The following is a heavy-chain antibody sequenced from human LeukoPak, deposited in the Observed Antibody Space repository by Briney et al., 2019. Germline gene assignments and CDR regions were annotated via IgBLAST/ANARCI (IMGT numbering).Heavy chain of an antibody. CDR2: IYYSGST. CDR1: GGSISSSSYY. CDR3: ARDDYNWFDP. Sequence: PSETLSLTCTVSGGSISSSSYYWGWIRQPPGKGLEWIGSIYYSGSTNYNPSLKSRVTISIDTSKNQFSLKLTSVTAADTAVYYCARDDYNWFDPWGQGTLVTVSS. J-gene: IGHJ5*02. V-gene: IGHV4-39*07.